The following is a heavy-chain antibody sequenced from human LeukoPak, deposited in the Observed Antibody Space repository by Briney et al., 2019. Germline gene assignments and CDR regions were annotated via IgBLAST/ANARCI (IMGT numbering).Heavy chain of an antibody. J-gene: IGHJ4*02. CDR1: GGSFSGYY. Sequence: LSLTCAVYGGSFSGYYWSWIRQAPGKGLEWVAVTSYDGSGRYYADSVRGRFTISGDNSENTLYLQMNSLREDDTAVYYCARCLAVAGTSCPDYWGQGTLVTVSS. CDR2: TSYDGSGR. V-gene: IGHV3-30*03. CDR3: ARCLAVAGTSCPDY. D-gene: IGHD6-19*01.